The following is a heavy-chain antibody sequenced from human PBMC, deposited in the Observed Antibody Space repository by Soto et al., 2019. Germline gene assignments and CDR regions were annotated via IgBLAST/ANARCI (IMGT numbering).Heavy chain of an antibody. J-gene: IGHJ4*02. CDR1: SGSISSSNW. CDR3: ARVSGYDATFDY. CDR2: IYHSGST. Sequence: SETLSLTCAVSSGSISSSNWWSWVRQPPGKGLEWIGEIYHSGSTNYNPSLKSRVTISADKSKNQFSLKLSSVTAADTAVYYCARVSGYDATFDYWGQGTLVTVSS. D-gene: IGHD5-12*01. V-gene: IGHV4-4*02.